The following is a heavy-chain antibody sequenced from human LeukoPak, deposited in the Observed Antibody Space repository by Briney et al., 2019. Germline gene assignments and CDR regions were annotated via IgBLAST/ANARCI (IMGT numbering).Heavy chain of an antibody. CDR3: ARGRNNWFDP. CDR2: IYQSGST. Sequence: SQTLSLTCAVSGDSISSGGYSWSWIQQPPGKGLEWIGYIYQSGSTYYNPSLRSRVTISVDRSNNQFSLKLSSVTAADTAVYYCARGRNNWFDPWGQGTLVTVSS. V-gene: IGHV4-30-2*01. J-gene: IGHJ5*02. CDR1: GDSISSGGYS.